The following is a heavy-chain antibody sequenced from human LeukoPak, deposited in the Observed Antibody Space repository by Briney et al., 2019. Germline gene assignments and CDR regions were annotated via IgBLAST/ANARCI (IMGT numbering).Heavy chain of an antibody. CDR3: ARITGTYLFALDT. CDR1: GLSRNTSGMY. Sequence: SGPTLVHPTQPRTLTCTFSGLSRNTSGMYGNWIRQPPGKPLEWLARIDWDDDTSFRESLKTTLTISKGTSQNQVVLTMTPLHPVHTATYYCARITGTYLFALDTWGQGTLVTVSS. D-gene: IGHD6-13*01. CDR2: IDWDDDT. J-gene: IGHJ5*02. V-gene: IGHV2-70*11.